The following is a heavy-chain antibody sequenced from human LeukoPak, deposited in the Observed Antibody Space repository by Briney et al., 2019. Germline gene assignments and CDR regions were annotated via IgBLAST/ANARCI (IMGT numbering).Heavy chain of an antibody. V-gene: IGHV3-7*01. D-gene: IGHD3-22*01. CDR1: GFTFSSYW. J-gene: IGHJ4*02. CDR2: IKQDGSEK. CDR3: ARLGRREDRTYSYDSSGYSRGLIDY. Sequence: GGSLRLSCAASGFTFSSYWMSWVRQAPGKGLEWVANIKQDGSEKYYVDSVKGRFTISRDNAKNSLYLQMNSLRAEDTAVYYCARLGRREDRTYSYDSSGYSRGLIDYSGQGTLVTVSS.